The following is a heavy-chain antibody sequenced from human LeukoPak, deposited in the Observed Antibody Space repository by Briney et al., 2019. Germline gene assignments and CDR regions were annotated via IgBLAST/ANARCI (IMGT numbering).Heavy chain of an antibody. D-gene: IGHD1/OR15-1a*01. V-gene: IGHV4-34*01. CDR2: INHSGST. J-gene: IGHJ4*02. Sequence: SETLSLTCAVYGGPFSGYYWSWIRQPPGKGLEWIGEINHSGSTNYNPSLKSRVTISVDTSKNQFSLKLSSVTAADTAVYYCARENTVFDYWGQGTLVTVSS. CDR1: GGPFSGYY. CDR3: ARENTVFDY.